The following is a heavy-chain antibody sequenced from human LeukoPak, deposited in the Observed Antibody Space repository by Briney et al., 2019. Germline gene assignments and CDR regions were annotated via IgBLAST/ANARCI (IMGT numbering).Heavy chain of an antibody. V-gene: IGHV1-2*06. D-gene: IGHD2-2*01. CDR1: GYTFSDYY. CDR2: ISPNSGGT. Sequence: GASVKVSCKASGYTFSDYYLHWVRLAPGQGLGWMGRISPNSGGTDYAQKFQGKVTMTRDASISTVYMDLNRLRSDDTAIYYCARQLETTSWFDYWGQGTLVIVTS. CDR3: ARQLETTSWFDY. J-gene: IGHJ4*02.